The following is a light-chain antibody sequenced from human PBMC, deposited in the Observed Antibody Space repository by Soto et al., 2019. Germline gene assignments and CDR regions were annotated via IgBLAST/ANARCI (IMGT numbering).Light chain of an antibody. CDR3: QQRSNLIT. V-gene: IGKV3-11*01. CDR1: QSVSSY. CDR2: DAS. Sequence: ERVMTQSPATLSASPGERVTLSCRASQSVSSYLAWYQQKPGQAPRLLIYDASNRATGIPARFSGSGSGTDFTLTISSLEPEDFAVYYCQQRSNLITFGQGTRLEIK. J-gene: IGKJ5*01.